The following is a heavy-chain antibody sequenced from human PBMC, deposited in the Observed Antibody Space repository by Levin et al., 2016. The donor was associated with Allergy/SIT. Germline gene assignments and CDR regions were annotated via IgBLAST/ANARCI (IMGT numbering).Heavy chain of an antibody. V-gene: IGHV3-30*18. Sequence: GGSLRLSCAASGFTFSSYGMHWVRQAPGKGLEWVAVISYDGSNKYYADSVKGRFTISRDNSKNTLYLQMNSLRAEDTAVYYCAKDRYSSGWYRRGYYYYGMDVWGQGTTVTVSS. CDR2: ISYDGSNK. J-gene: IGHJ6*02. CDR3: AKDRYSSGWYRRGYYYYGMDV. D-gene: IGHD6-19*01. CDR1: GFTFSSYG.